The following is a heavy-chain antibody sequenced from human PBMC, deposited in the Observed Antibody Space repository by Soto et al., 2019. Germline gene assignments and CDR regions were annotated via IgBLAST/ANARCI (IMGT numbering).Heavy chain of an antibody. CDR2: INWNGGST. D-gene: IGHD5-12*01. J-gene: IGHJ6*03. Sequence: EVQLVESGGGVVRPGGSLRLSCAASGFTFDDYGMSWVRQAPGKGLEWVSCINWNGGSTGYADSVKGQFTISRDNAKNSLDLQMNSLRAEDTALYHCAREKGEYSGYDYYYYYYYMDVWGKGTTVTVSS. V-gene: IGHV3-20*01. CDR3: AREKGEYSGYDYYYYYYYMDV. CDR1: GFTFDDYG.